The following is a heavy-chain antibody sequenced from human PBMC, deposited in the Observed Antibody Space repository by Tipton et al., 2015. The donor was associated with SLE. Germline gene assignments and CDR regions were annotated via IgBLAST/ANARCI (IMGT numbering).Heavy chain of an antibody. J-gene: IGHJ6*03. D-gene: IGHD1-26*01. V-gene: IGHV4-31*03. Sequence: TLSLTCSVSGYSIGAGGYYWSWIRQHPGKGLEWIGYIYYSGTTFYNPSLRSRVTISVDTSKNQFSLKLSSVTAADTAVYYCARVEGVREVPYYYYYMDVWGRGTTVTVSS. CDR2: IYYSGTT. CDR3: ARVEGVREVPYYYYYMDV. CDR1: GYSIGAGGYY.